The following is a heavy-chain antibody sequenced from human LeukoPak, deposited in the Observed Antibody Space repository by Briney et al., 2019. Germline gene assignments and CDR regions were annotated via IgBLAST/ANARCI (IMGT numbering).Heavy chain of an antibody. Sequence: GVSLRLSCAASGFSFSDYSMNWVRQAPGKGLEWVSYISSSSDAMYYADSVRGRFTISRDNAENSVYLQMTNLRVEDAAVYYCARDRWPYDAYDVWGQGTMVTVSS. CDR2: ISSSSDAM. J-gene: IGHJ3*01. CDR1: GFSFSDYS. D-gene: IGHD5-24*01. CDR3: ARDRWPYDAYDV. V-gene: IGHV3-21*05.